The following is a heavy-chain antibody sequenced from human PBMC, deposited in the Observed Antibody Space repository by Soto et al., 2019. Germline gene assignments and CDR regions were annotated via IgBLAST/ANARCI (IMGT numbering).Heavy chain of an antibody. Sequence: SETLSLTCTVSGGPISSYYWSWIRQPPGKGLEWIGYIYYSGSTNYNPSLKSRVTISVDTSKNQFSLKLSSVTAADTAVYYCARERSYYGMDVWGQGTTVTVSS. CDR2: IYYSGST. J-gene: IGHJ6*02. CDR1: GGPISSYY. CDR3: ARERSYYGMDV. V-gene: IGHV4-59*01.